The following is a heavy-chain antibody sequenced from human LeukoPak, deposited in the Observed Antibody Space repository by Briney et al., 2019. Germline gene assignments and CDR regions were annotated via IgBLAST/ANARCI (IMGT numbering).Heavy chain of an antibody. D-gene: IGHD4-17*01. CDR1: GFTFSIYS. J-gene: IGHJ4*02. V-gene: IGHV3-21*01. CDR3: ARDWGDDYGDYGPDY. Sequence: PGGSLRLSCAASGFTFSIYSMNCVRQAPGKGLEWVSSISSSSSYIYYADSVKGRFTISRDDAKNSLYLQMNSLRAEDTAVYYCARDWGDDYGDYGPDYWGQGTLVTVSS. CDR2: ISSSSSYI.